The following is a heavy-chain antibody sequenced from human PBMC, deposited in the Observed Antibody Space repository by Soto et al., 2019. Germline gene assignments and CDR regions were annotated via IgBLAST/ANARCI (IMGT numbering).Heavy chain of an antibody. Sequence: SETLSLTCTVSGGSISSYYWSWIRQPPGKGLEWIGYIYYSGSTNYNPSLKSRVTISVDTSKNQFSLKLSSVTAADTAVYYCARDSPDILRGSYYYMDVWGKGTTVTVSS. CDR3: ARDSPDILRGSYYYMDV. J-gene: IGHJ6*03. V-gene: IGHV4-59*01. CDR1: GGSISSYY. D-gene: IGHD3-16*01. CDR2: IYYSGST.